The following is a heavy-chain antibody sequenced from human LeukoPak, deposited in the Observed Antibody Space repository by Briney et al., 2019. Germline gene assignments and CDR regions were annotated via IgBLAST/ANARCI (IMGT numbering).Heavy chain of an antibody. CDR2: INPNSGGT. Sequence: ASVKVSCKASGYTFTVYYIHWVRHAPGQGLGWMGCINPNSGGTNYAQKFQGRVTMTRDTSISTAYMELSRLRSDDTAVYYCAREGRGWAFDIWGQGTMVTVSS. J-gene: IGHJ3*02. D-gene: IGHD2-15*01. V-gene: IGHV1-2*02. CDR1: GYTFTVYY. CDR3: AREGRGWAFDI.